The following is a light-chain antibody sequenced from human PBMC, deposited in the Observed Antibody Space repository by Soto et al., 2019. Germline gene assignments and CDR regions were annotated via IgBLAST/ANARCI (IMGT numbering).Light chain of an antibody. CDR1: QSISTW. J-gene: IGKJ2*01. V-gene: IGKV1-5*01. CDR2: DAS. CDR3: QHYNRYPYT. Sequence: DIPMTQSPSTLSASVGDRVTITCRASQSISTWLAWYQQKPGKAPKLLIYDASSLESGVPSRFSGSGSGTEFTLTISSLQPDDFASYYCQHYNRYPYTFGQGTKLEIK.